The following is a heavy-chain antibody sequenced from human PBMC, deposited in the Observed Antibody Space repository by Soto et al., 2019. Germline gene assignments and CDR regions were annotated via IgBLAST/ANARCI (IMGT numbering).Heavy chain of an antibody. Sequence: SVKVSCKASGGTFSSYAISWVRQAPGQGLEWMGGIIPIFGTANYAQKFQGRVTITADESTSTAYMELSSLRSEDTAVYYCARSYSSSPSSYWSFDLWGRGTLVTVSS. CDR2: IIPIFGTA. D-gene: IGHD6-6*01. V-gene: IGHV1-69*13. CDR1: GGTFSSYA. J-gene: IGHJ2*01. CDR3: ARSYSSSPSSYWSFDL.